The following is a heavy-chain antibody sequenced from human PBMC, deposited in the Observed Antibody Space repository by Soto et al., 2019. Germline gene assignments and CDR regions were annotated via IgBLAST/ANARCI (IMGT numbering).Heavy chain of an antibody. CDR2: IKQDGGEK. V-gene: IGHV3-7*03. CDR3: AKGRSYYYYYGVDV. J-gene: IGHJ6*02. CDR1: GFTFSNYW. Sequence: SGFTFSNYWMSWVRQAPGRWLEWVASIKQDGGEKYYADSVKGRFTISRDNSKSTLYLQMNSLRAEDTALYYCAKGRSYYYYYGVDVWGQGTTVTVSS.